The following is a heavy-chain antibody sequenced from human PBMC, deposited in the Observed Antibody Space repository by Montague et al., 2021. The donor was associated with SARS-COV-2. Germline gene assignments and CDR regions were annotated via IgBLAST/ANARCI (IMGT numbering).Heavy chain of an antibody. V-gene: IGHV4-34*01. CDR2: INHSGST. D-gene: IGHD3-3*01. J-gene: IGHJ6*02. CDR3: ARIRCITIFGVVITPYYYGMDA. Sequence: SETLSLTCAVYGGSFSGYYWSWIRQPPGKGLEWIGEINHSGSTNYNPSLKSRVTLSVDTSKNQFSLKLSSVTAADTAVYYCARIRCITIFGVVITPYYYGMDAWGQGTTVTVSS. CDR1: GGSFSGYY.